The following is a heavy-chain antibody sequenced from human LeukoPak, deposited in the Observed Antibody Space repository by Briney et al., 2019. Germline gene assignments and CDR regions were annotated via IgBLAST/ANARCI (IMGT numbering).Heavy chain of an antibody. CDR3: AREVETYYYDSSGYYYAD. Sequence: PGGSLRLSCAASGFTFNTYAMGWVRQAPGKGLEWVSAISGSGDNTYYADSVRGRFTISRDNSKTTLYLQMYSLRAEDTAVYYCAREVETYYYDSSGYYYADWGQGTLVTVSS. J-gene: IGHJ4*02. D-gene: IGHD3-22*01. CDR2: ISGSGDNT. V-gene: IGHV3-23*01. CDR1: GFTFNTYA.